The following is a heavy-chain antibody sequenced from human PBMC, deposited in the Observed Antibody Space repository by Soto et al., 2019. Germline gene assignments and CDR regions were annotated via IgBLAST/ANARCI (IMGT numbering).Heavy chain of an antibody. CDR3: ARASDSSGYYLAY. Sequence: SETLSLTCTVSGGSISSGDYYWSWIRQPPGKGLEWIGYIYYSGSTYYNPSLKSRVTISVDTSKNQFSLKLSSVTAADTAVYYCARASDSSGYYLAYWGQGTLVTVSS. CDR1: GGSISSGDYY. D-gene: IGHD3-22*01. J-gene: IGHJ4*02. CDR2: IYYSGST. V-gene: IGHV4-30-4*01.